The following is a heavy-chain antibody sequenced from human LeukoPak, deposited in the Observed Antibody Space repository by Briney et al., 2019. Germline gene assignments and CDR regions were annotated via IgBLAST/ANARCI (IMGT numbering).Heavy chain of an antibody. D-gene: IGHD3-10*01. CDR3: ASHLNYYYGSGSYYKSYYYYYGMDV. CDR1: GGSISSSSYY. Sequence: SETLSLTCTVSGGSISSSSYYWGWIRQPPGKGLEWIGSIYYSGSTYYNPSLKSRVTISVDTSKNQFSPKLSSVTAADTAVYYCASHLNYYYGSGSYYKSYYYYYGMDVWGQGTTVTVSS. CDR2: IYYSGST. V-gene: IGHV4-39*01. J-gene: IGHJ6*02.